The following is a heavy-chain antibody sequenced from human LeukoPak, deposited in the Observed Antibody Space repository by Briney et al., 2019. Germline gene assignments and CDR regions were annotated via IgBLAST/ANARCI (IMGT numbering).Heavy chain of an antibody. CDR3: AREAGSSWSRGLDI. V-gene: IGHV4-4*07. CDR1: GVSISSYY. CDR2: IYMSGST. D-gene: IGHD6-13*01. J-gene: IGHJ3*02. Sequence: AETLSLSCAVSGVSISSYYWSWIRQPAGKGLEWIWGIYMSGSTNYNSSLKSRLNMSVDTSKSQFSLHLSSVTAADTAVDYCAREAGSSWSRGLDIWGQGTVVTVSS.